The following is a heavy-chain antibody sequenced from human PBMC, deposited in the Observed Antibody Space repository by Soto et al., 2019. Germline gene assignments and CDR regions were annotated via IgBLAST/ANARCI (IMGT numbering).Heavy chain of an antibody. J-gene: IGHJ6*02. Sequence: AETLSLTCAVYGGSFSGYYWSWIRQPPGKGLEWIGEINHSGSTNYNPSLMSGVTISVDTSKNQFSLKLSSVTAADTAVYYCARGYRGSWYYYYYGRDVWGQGPTVTVSS. CDR3: ARGYRGSWYYYYYGRDV. D-gene: IGHD6-13*01. CDR1: GGSFSGYY. CDR2: INHSGST. V-gene: IGHV4-34*01.